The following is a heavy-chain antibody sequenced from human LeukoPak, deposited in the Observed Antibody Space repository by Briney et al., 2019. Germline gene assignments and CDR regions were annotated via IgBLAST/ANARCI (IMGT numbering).Heavy chain of an antibody. CDR1: GFTFSTYS. CDR2: IKQDGSEK. V-gene: IGHV3-7*01. J-gene: IGHJ6*03. CDR3: ARSNWNPGDYYYYYMDV. Sequence: GGSLRLSCAASGFTFSTYSMSWVRQAPGKGLEWVANIKQDGSEKYYVDPVKGRFTISRDNAKNPLYLQMNSLRAEDTAVYYCARSNWNPGDYYYYYMDVWGKGTTVTVSS. D-gene: IGHD1-1*01.